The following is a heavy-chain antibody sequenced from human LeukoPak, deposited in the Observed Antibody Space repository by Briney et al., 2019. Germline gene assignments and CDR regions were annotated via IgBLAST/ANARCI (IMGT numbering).Heavy chain of an antibody. V-gene: IGHV3-30*18. CDR1: GFTFSSYG. CDR3: AKAFSSSTYIVVVVAAHIDY. CDR2: ISYDGSNK. D-gene: IGHD2-15*01. Sequence: PGGSLRLSCAASGFTFSSYGMHWVRQAPGKGLEWVAVISYDGSNKYYADSVKGRFTISRDNSKNTLYLQMNSLRAEDTVVYYCAKAFSSSTYIVVVVAAHIDYWGQGTLVTVSS. J-gene: IGHJ4*02.